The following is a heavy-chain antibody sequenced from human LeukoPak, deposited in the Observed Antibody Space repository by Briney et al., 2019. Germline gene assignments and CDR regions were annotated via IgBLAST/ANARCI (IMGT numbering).Heavy chain of an antibody. D-gene: IGHD3-16*02. CDR2: IYYSGST. V-gene: IGHV4-39*01. Sequence: PSETLTLTCTVSGGSISSSSYYWGWIRQPPGKGLEWIGSIYYSGSTYSNPALNRRVTISVNTSKNQFSLKLSSVTAADTAVYYCARHSHDGYDYVWGSYRHSRGYYYYMDFWGKGTTVTVSS. J-gene: IGHJ6*03. CDR3: ARHSHDGYDYVWGSYRHSRGYYYYMDF. CDR1: GGSISSSSYY.